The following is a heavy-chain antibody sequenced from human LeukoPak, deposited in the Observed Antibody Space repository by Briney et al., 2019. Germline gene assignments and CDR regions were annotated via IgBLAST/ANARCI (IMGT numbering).Heavy chain of an antibody. J-gene: IGHJ6*03. D-gene: IGHD1-7*01. CDR2: INHSGST. Sequence: PSETLSLTCAVYGGSFSGYYWSWIRQPPGKGLEWIGEINHSGSTNYNPSLKSRVTISVDTSKNQFSPKLSSVTAADTAVYYCARGSNWNYVYYYFYMDVWGKGTTVTVSS. CDR3: ARGSNWNYVYYYFYMDV. V-gene: IGHV4-34*01. CDR1: GGSFSGYY.